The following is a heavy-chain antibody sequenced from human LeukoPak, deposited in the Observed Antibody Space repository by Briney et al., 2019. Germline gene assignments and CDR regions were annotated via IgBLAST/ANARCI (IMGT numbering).Heavy chain of an antibody. V-gene: IGHV1-18*01. J-gene: IGHJ5*02. Sequence: ASVKVSCKASGYTFTSYGISWVRQAPGQGLEWMGWISAYNGNTNYAQKLQGRVTMTTDTSTSTAYMELRSLRSDDTAVYYCARDLTPYGQLPNSYWFDPWGQGTLVTVSS. CDR2: ISAYNGNT. CDR1: GYTFTSYG. D-gene: IGHD2-2*01. CDR3: ARDLTPYGQLPNSYWFDP.